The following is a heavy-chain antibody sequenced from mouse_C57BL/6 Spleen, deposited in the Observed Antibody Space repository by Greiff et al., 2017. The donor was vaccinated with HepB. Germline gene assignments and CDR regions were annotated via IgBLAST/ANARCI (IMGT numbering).Heavy chain of an antibody. D-gene: IGHD2-3*01. J-gene: IGHJ2*01. Sequence: VQLQESDAELVKPGASVKISCKVSGYTFTDHTIHWMKQRPEQGLEWIGYIYPRDGSTKYNEKFKGKATLTADKSYSTAYRQRNSLTSEDSAVYCCARFYDYYFDYWGQGTTLTVSS. CDR1: GYTFTDHT. CDR2: IYPRDGST. V-gene: IGHV1-78*01. CDR3: ARFYDYYFDY.